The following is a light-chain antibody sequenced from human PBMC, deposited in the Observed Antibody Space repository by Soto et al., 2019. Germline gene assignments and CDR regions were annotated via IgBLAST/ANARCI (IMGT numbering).Light chain of an antibody. V-gene: IGLV2-8*01. CDR3: SSYAGSNPL. Sequence: QSALTQPPSASGSPGQSVTISCTGTSSDVGGYNYVSWYQQHPGKAPKLMIYEVSKRPSGVPDRFSGSKSGNTASLTVSGLQAEDEAVYYCSSYAGSNPLFGGGTKLTVL. CDR2: EVS. CDR1: SSDVGGYNY. J-gene: IGLJ2*01.